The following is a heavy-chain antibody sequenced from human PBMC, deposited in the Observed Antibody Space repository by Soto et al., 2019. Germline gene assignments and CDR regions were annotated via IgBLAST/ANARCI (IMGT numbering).Heavy chain of an antibody. V-gene: IGHV4-59*01. CDR1: GGSISSYY. Sequence: QVQLQESGPGLVKPSETLSLTCTVSGGSISSYYWSWIRQPPGKGLEWIGYIYYSGSTNYNPSLKSRVTISVDTSKNQFSLKLSSVTAADTAVYYCARVGGGVPRYFDLWGRGTLVTVSS. CDR3: ARVGGGVPRYFDL. J-gene: IGHJ2*01. CDR2: IYYSGST. D-gene: IGHD1-1*01.